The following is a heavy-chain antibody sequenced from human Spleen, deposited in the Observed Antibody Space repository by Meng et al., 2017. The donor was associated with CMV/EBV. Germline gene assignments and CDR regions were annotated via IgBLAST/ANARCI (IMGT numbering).Heavy chain of an antibody. V-gene: IGHV4-39*07. CDR1: GDSISSSDYH. D-gene: IGHD3-10*01. J-gene: IGHJ4*02. CDR2: IHSSGYT. CDR3: ARYYYGSGSSSYFDY. Sequence: SETLSLTCTVYGDSISSSDYHWAWIRQPPGKGLECIGSIHSSGYTYSNPSLKSRVTMSVDTSKSHFSLNLNSVTAADTAVYYCARYYYGSGSSSYFDYWGQGTLVTVSS.